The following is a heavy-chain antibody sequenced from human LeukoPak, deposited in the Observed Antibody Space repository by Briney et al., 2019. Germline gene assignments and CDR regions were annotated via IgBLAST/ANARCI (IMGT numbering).Heavy chain of an antibody. V-gene: IGHV1-18*01. CDR2: ISAYNGNT. J-gene: IGHJ4*02. CDR3: ARKDYGSGSYYYFDY. D-gene: IGHD3-10*01. CDR1: GYTFTSYG. Sequence: ASVKVSCKASGYTFTSYGISWVRQAPGQGLEWMGWISAYNGNTNYAQKLQGRVTMTTDTPTSTAYMELRSLRSDDTAVYYCARKDYGSGSYYYFDYWGQGTLVTVSS.